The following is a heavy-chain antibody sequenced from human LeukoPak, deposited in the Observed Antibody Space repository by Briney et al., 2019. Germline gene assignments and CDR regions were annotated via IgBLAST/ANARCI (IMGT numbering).Heavy chain of an antibody. D-gene: IGHD6-13*01. J-gene: IGHJ4*02. V-gene: IGHV5-51*01. Sequence: GESLKILCRGSGYIFTSYWVGWGRQMPGKGLEWMWIIYPGDSDTRYSPSFQGQVTISADKSISTAYLQWSSLKATDTAMYYCARHSGRSSSWPFDYWGQGTLVTVSS. CDR1: GYIFTSYW. CDR3: ARHSGRSSSWPFDY. CDR2: IYPGDSDT.